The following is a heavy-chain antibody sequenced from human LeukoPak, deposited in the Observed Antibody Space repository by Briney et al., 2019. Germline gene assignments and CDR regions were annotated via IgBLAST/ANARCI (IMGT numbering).Heavy chain of an antibody. CDR2: ISDSGSTP. CDR1: GFTFSDYQ. D-gene: IGHD2-15*01. V-gene: IGHV3-48*03. Sequence: GGSLRLSCAASGFTFSDYQMNWVRQAPGKGLEWVSYISDSGSTPYYADSVKGRFTISRDNAKNTLYLQMNSLRAEDTAVYYCARDLGYSGYGMDVWGQGTTVTVSS. CDR3: ARDLGYSGYGMDV. J-gene: IGHJ6*02.